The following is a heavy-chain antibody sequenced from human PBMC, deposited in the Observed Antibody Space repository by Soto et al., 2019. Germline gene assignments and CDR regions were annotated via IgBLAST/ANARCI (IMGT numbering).Heavy chain of an antibody. CDR2: IYWDDDK. CDR1: GFSLSTSGVG. D-gene: IGHD3-10*01. Sequence: QITLKESGPTLVKPTQTLTLTCTFSGFSLSTSGVGVGWIRQPPGKALEWLALIYWDDDKRYSPSLKSRLTXTXXPSKTQFVPTLTNMAPLDTATYYCAHSLYGPGTVYWGQGTLVTVSS. V-gene: IGHV2-5*02. J-gene: IGHJ4*02. CDR3: AHSLYGPGTVY.